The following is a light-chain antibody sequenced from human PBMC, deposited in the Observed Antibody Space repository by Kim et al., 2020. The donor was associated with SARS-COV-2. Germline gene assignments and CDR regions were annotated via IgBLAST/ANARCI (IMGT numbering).Light chain of an antibody. CDR3: QHYYKWPPWT. CDR2: DAS. Sequence: APGDRVTLTCRASKNIANSLAWYQQNPGQHPRLLIYDASSRATDIPARFSGSEFGTDFTLTISSLQSEDVGTYYCQHYYKWPPWTFGRGTKVDIK. CDR1: KNIANS. J-gene: IGKJ1*01. V-gene: IGKV3-15*01.